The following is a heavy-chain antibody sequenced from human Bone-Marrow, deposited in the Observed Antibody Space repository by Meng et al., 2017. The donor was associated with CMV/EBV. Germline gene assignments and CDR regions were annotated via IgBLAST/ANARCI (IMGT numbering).Heavy chain of an antibody. Sequence: GESLKISWAASGFTFSSYAMHWVRQAPGKGLECVAVISYDGSNKYYADSVKGRFTISRDNSKNTLYLQMNSLSAEDTAVYYCARGRGVVPAALDYWGQGTLVTVSS. CDR2: ISYDGSNK. CDR1: GFTFSSYA. D-gene: IGHD2-2*01. J-gene: IGHJ4*02. V-gene: IGHV3-30-3*01. CDR3: ARGRGVVPAALDY.